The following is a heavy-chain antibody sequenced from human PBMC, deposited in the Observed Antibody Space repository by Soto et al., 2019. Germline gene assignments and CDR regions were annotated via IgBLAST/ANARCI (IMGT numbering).Heavy chain of an antibody. CDR3: ARDTGLVRGDPYYYYGMDV. CDR2: IYHSGST. J-gene: IGHJ6*02. Sequence: SETLSVTCAVSGGSISSGGYSWSWIRQPPGKGLEWIGYIYHSGSTYYNPSLKSRVTISVDRSKNQFSLKLSSVTAADTAVYYCARDTGLVRGDPYYYYGMDVWGQGTTVTVSS. D-gene: IGHD3-10*01. CDR1: GGSISSGGYS. V-gene: IGHV4-30-2*01.